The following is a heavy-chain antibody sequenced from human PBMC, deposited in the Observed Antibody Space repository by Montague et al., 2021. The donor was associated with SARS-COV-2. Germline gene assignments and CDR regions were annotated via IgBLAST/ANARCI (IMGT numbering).Heavy chain of an antibody. CDR1: GVSVTDYY. CDR3: VRHPHYDGLNGPPDF. Sequence: SETRSLTCTVSGVSVTDYYWSWIRQPPGKGLEWVGDVLYNKGTNFNPSLKSRVAISVDTSKNQFSLRLTSVTAADTAFYYSVRHPHYDGLNGPPDFWDQGTLVTVSS. V-gene: IGHV4-59*08. D-gene: IGHD3-9*01. CDR2: VLYNKGT. J-gene: IGHJ4*02.